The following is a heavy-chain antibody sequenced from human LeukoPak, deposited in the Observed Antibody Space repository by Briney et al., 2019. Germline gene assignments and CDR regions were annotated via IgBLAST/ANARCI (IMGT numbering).Heavy chain of an antibody. V-gene: IGHV4-34*01. J-gene: IGHJ4*02. CDR3: ARRVTAKTSGGTDDFYFDY. CDR1: GGSFSGYY. Sequence: SETLSLTCAVYGGSFSGYYWSWIRQPPGKGLEWIGEINHSGSTNYNPSLKSRVTISVDTSKNQFSLKLSSVIAADTAVYYCARRVTAKTSGGTDDFYFDYWGQGTLVTVSS. D-gene: IGHD3-16*01. CDR2: INHSGST.